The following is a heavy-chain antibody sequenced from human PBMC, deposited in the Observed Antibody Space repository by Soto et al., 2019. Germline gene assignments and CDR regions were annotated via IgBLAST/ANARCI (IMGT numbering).Heavy chain of an antibody. Sequence: GGSLRLSCAASGFTLSSYAMSWVRQAPGKGLEWVSAISGSGGSTYYADSVKGRFTISRDNSKNTLYLQMNSLRAEDTAVYYCAKDQKPGIAAADYWGQGTLVTVSS. CDR2: ISGSGGST. V-gene: IGHV3-23*01. D-gene: IGHD6-13*01. J-gene: IGHJ4*02. CDR1: GFTLSSYA. CDR3: AKDQKPGIAAADY.